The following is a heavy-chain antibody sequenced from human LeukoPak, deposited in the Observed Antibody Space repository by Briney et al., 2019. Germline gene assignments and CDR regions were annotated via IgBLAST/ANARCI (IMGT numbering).Heavy chain of an antibody. Sequence: GASVKVSCKASGYTFTGYYMHWVRQAPGQGLEWMGWINPNSGGTNYAQKFQGRVTMTRDTSISTAYMELSSLRSEDTAVYYCAARTGGGYSYVFDCWGQGTLVTVSS. CDR1: GYTFTGYY. CDR3: AARTGGGYSYVFDC. J-gene: IGHJ4*02. V-gene: IGHV1-2*02. CDR2: INPNSGGT. D-gene: IGHD5-18*01.